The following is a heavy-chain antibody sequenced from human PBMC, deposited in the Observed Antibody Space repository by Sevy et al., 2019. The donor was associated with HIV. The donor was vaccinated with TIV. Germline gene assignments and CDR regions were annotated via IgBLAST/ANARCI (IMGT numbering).Heavy chain of an antibody. D-gene: IGHD5-12*01. V-gene: IGHV3-15*01. J-gene: IGHJ4*02. Sequence: GGSLRLSCAASGFTFSNAWMSWVRQAPGKGLEWVGRIKSKTDGGTTDYAAPVKGRFTISRDDSKNTLYLQMNSLKTEDTAVYYCTTDQGGYDFGLLYDYWGQGTLVTVSS. CDR1: GFTFSNAW. CDR3: TTDQGGYDFGLLYDY. CDR2: IKSKTDGGTT.